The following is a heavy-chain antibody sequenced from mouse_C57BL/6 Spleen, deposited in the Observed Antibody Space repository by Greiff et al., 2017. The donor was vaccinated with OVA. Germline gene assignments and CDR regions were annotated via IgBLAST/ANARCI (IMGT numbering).Heavy chain of an antibody. Sequence: VQLQQPGAELVRPGASVKLSCKASGYTFTSYWMHWVKQRPGQGLEWIGVIDPSDSYTNYNQKFKGKATLTVDTSSSTAYMQLSSLTSEDYAVYDCARNNYGSSYWFAYWGQGTTLTVSA. D-gene: IGHD1-1*01. J-gene: IGHJ2*01. CDR2: IDPSDSYT. CDR1: GYTFTSYW. V-gene: IGHV1-59*01. CDR3: ARNNYGSSYWFAY.